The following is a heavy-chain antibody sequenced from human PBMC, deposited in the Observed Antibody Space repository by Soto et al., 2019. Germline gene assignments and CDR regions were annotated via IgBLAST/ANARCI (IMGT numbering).Heavy chain of an antibody. Sequence: GGSLRLSCAASGFTFSNAWMNWVRQAPGKGLEWVGRIKSKTDGGTTDYAAPVKGRFTISRDDSKNTLYLQMNSLKTEDTAVYYCTTDWNYHYYYYYGMDVWGQGTTVTVSS. CDR1: GFTFSNAW. D-gene: IGHD1-7*01. J-gene: IGHJ6*02. V-gene: IGHV3-15*07. CDR2: IKSKTDGGTT. CDR3: TTDWNYHYYYYYGMDV.